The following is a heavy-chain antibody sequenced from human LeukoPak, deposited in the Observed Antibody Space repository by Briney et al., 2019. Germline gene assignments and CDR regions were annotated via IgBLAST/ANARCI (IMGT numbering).Heavy chain of an antibody. V-gene: IGHV3-66*01. CDR1: GFTVSSNH. CDR2: IYTDGNT. Sequence: PGGSLRLSCAASGFTVSSNHMNWVRQAPGKGLEWVSVIYTDGNTYYADSVKGRFTISRDNAKNSLYLQMNSLRAEDTAVYYCARDLYESVTTPDHWGQGTLVTVSS. J-gene: IGHJ4*02. D-gene: IGHD4-17*01. CDR3: ARDLYESVTTPDH.